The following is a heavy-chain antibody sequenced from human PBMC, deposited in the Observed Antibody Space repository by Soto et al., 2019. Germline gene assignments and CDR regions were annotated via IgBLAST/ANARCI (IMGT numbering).Heavy chain of an antibody. Sequence: PGGSLRLSCSASGFTFSSYAMHWVRQAPGKGLEFVSAISSNGGSTYYADSVKGRFTISRDNSKNTLSLQMSSLRAEDTAVYYCVKEFSAGLSIAATGVDYWGQGTLVTVSS. CDR1: GFTFSSYA. J-gene: IGHJ4*02. D-gene: IGHD6-6*01. CDR3: VKEFSAGLSIAATGVDY. V-gene: IGHV3-64D*06. CDR2: ISSNGGST.